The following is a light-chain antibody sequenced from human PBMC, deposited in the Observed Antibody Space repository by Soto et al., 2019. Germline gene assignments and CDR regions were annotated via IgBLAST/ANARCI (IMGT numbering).Light chain of an antibody. CDR1: QSVSSTY. CDR2: GAS. Sequence: TVLTQTRGNLSLSPGERATLSCRAIQSVSSTYLAWYQQKPGQAPRLLIYGASSRATGIPDRFSGSGSGTEFTLTICSLQSADFAVYYCQRYNNWPPEKFGQGTKVDIK. V-gene: IGKV3-20*01. J-gene: IGKJ1*01. CDR3: QRYNNWPPEK.